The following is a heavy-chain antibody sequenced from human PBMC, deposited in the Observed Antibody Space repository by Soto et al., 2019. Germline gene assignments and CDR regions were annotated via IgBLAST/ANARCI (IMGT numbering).Heavy chain of an antibody. CDR3: ARHVEWEIFYYFEH. J-gene: IGHJ4*02. D-gene: IGHD1-26*01. CDR1: GGSFSGYY. CDR2: INHSGST. V-gene: IGHV4-34*01. Sequence: SETLSLTCAVYGGSFSGYYWSWIRQPPGKGLEWIGEINHSGSTNYNPSLKSRVSISVDTSKMQFSLNLTSVTAADTAVYYCARHVEWEIFYYFEHWGQGTPVTFSS.